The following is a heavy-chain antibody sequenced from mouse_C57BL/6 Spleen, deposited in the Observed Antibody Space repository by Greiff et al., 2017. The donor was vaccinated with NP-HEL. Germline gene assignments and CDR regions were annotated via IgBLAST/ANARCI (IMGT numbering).Heavy chain of an antibody. J-gene: IGHJ2*01. V-gene: IGHV3-6*01. D-gene: IGHD1-1*01. CDR2: ISYDGSN. Sequence: ESGPGLVKPSQSLSLTCSVTGYSITSGYYWNWIRQFPGNKLEWMGYISYDGSNNYNPSLKNRISITRDTSKNQFFLKLNSVTTEDTATYYCARGYVFDYWGQGTTLTVSS. CDR1: GYSITSGYY. CDR3: ARGYVFDY.